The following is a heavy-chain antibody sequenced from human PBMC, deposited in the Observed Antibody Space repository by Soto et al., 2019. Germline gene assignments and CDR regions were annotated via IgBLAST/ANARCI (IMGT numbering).Heavy chain of an antibody. CDR2: INPHGGST. CDR1: GDTLTSCY. D-gene: IGHD3-3*01. V-gene: IGHV1-46*01. J-gene: IGHJ5*02. CDR3: ARSSGGNFGIIIEGSNWFDP. Sequence: ASVELCCTEPGDTLTSCYLNWVRQATRQGLEWMGVINPHGGSTKYAQKFQGRITMTRDTSRSTVYMELSSLRSDDTAVYYCARSSGGNFGIIIEGSNWFDPWGQGTLVTVS.